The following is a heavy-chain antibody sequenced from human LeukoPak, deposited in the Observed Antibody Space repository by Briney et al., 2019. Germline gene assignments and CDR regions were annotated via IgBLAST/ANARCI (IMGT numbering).Heavy chain of an antibody. J-gene: IGHJ4*02. D-gene: IGHD2-15*01. Sequence: ASVKVSCKASGYTFTSYDINWVRQATGQGLEWMGWMNPNSGNTGYAQKFQGRVTITRNTSISTAYMELSTLRSGDTAVYYCARGAYCNDGICHYLVYWGRGTLVTVSS. CDR3: ARGAYCNDGICHYLVY. CDR1: GYTFTSYD. V-gene: IGHV1-8*03. CDR2: MNPNSGNT.